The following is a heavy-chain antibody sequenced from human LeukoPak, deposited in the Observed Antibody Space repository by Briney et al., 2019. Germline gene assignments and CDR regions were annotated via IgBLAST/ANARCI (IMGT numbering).Heavy chain of an antibody. CDR2: INSDGSST. CDR3: ARVSSGSYFGYYYYYMDV. CDR1: GFTFDDYA. J-gene: IGHJ6*03. V-gene: IGHV3-74*01. Sequence: PGRSLRLSCAASGFTFDDYAMHWVRQAPGKGLEWVSGINSDGSSTSYADSVKGRFTISRDNAKNTLYLQMNSLRAEDTAVYYCARVSSGSYFGYYYYYMDVWGKGTTVTVSS. D-gene: IGHD1-26*01.